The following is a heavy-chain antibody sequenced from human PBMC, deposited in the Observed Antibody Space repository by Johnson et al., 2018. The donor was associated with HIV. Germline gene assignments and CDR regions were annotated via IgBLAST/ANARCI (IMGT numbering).Heavy chain of an antibody. V-gene: IGHV3-30*02. D-gene: IGHD2-2*01. Sequence: QVQLVESGGGVVQPGRSLRLSCAASGFTFSSYGMHWVRQAPGKGLEWVAFIRYDGSNKYYADSVKGRFTISRDNSKNTLYLQMNSLRAEDTAVYYCAKDRSPVVAFDIWGQGTMVTVSS. J-gene: IGHJ3*02. CDR1: GFTFSSYG. CDR3: AKDRSPVVAFDI. CDR2: IRYDGSNK.